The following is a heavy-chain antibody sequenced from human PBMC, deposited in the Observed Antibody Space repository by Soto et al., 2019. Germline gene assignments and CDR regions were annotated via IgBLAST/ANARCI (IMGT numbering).Heavy chain of an antibody. Sequence: QVRLVESGGGVVQPGRSLRLSCTASGFTFSHYGMHWARQAPGKGLEWVAIISYDGSNKHYADSVMGRFTISRDNSKNTLYLQMYSLRTEDTAVSYCAKDLVAWSNYYYYGMDVWGQGTTVPVSS. CDR1: GFTFSHYG. CDR2: ISYDGSNK. J-gene: IGHJ6*02. CDR3: AKDLVAWSNYYYYGMDV. D-gene: IGHD6-6*01. V-gene: IGHV3-30*18.